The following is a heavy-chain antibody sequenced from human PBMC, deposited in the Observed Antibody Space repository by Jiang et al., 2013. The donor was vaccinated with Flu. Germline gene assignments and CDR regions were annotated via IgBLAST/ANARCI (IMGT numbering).Heavy chain of an antibody. D-gene: IGHD4/OR15-4a*01. CDR1: GGSISSYY. V-gene: IGHV4-59*01. CDR3: ARDGALHPPRRDYYGMDV. Sequence: GSGLVKPSETLSLTCTVSGGSISSYYWSWIRQPPGKGLEWIGYINYSGSTNYNPSLKSRVTISVDTSKNQFSLKLRSVSAADTAVYYCARDGALHPPRRDYYGMDVWGQGTTATVSS. J-gene: IGHJ6*02. CDR2: INYSGST.